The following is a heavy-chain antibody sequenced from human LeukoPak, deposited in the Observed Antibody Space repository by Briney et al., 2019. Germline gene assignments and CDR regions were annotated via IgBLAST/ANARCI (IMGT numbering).Heavy chain of an antibody. Sequence: PGGSLRLSCAASGFTFSTYGMHWVRQTPGKGLDWVALISYDGSYKYYTDSVKGRFTISRDNSKNIMYLQMNSLRPDDTAVYYCARELKPMIVVADLCDYWGQGTLVTVSS. J-gene: IGHJ4*02. D-gene: IGHD3-22*01. CDR1: GFTFSTYG. CDR3: ARELKPMIVVADLCDY. CDR2: ISYDGSYK. V-gene: IGHV3-30*03.